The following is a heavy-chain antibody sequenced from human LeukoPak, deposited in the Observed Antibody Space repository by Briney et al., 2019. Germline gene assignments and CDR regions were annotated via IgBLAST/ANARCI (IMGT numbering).Heavy chain of an antibody. CDR1: GGSFSGYY. V-gene: IGHV4-34*01. D-gene: IGHD3-10*01. Sequence: SSETLSLTCAVYGGSFSGYYWSWIRQPPGKGLEWIGEINHSGSTNYNPSPKSRVTISVDTSKNQFSLKLSSVTAADTAVYYCARRMGTMVRGVRRSYFDYWGQGTLVTVSS. CDR2: INHSGST. CDR3: ARRMGTMVRGVRRSYFDY. J-gene: IGHJ4*02.